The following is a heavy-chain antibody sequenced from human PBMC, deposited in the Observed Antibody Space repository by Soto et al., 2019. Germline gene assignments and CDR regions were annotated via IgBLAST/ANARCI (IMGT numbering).Heavy chain of an antibody. CDR2: TYQSGSA. Sequence: WTWIRQSPGKGLEWIGYTYQSGSAYYNPSLKSRVTIPVDRSKNQFSLNLTSVTAADTAVYYCARDYYGMDVWGQGTTVTVSS. J-gene: IGHJ6*02. CDR3: ARDYYGMDV. V-gene: IGHV4-30-2*06.